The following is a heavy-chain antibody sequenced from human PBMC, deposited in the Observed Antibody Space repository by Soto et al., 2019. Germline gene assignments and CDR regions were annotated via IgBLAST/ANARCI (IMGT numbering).Heavy chain of an antibody. D-gene: IGHD2-2*01. CDR2: ISSSSSYI. V-gene: IGHV3-21*01. CDR3: ARGRSSTSPNWFDP. J-gene: IGHJ5*02. Sequence: PGGSLRLSCAASGFTFSSYSMNWVRQAPGKGLEWVSSISSSSSYIYYADSVKGRFTISRDNAKNSLYLQMNSLRAEDTAVYYCARGRSSTSPNWFDPWGQGTLVTVSS. CDR1: GFTFSSYS.